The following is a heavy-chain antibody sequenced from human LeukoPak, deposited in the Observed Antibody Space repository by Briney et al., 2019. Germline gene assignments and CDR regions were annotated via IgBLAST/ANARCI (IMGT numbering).Heavy chain of an antibody. CDR1: GYTLTELS. CDR2: FDPEGGET. CDR3: AATSAWLLSSPFDY. V-gene: IGHV1-24*01. D-gene: IGHD3-9*01. Sequence: ASVKVSCKVSGYTLTELSMHWVRQAPGKGLEWMGGFDPEGGETIYAQKFQGRVTMTEDTSTDTAYMELSSLRSEDTAVYYCAATSAWLLSSPFDYWGQGTLVTVSS. J-gene: IGHJ4*02.